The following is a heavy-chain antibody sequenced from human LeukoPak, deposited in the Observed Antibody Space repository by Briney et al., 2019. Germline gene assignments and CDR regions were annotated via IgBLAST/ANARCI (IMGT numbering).Heavy chain of an antibody. D-gene: IGHD6-19*01. Sequence: SETLSLTCTVSGGSISSSSYYWGWIRQPPGKGLEWIGSIYYSGSTYYNPSLKSRVTISVDTSKNQFSLKLSSVTAADTAVYYCARLTGYTSGWYSFGYYYGMDVWGQGTTVTVSS. J-gene: IGHJ6*02. CDR3: ARLTGYTSGWYSFGYYYGMDV. V-gene: IGHV4-39*01. CDR2: IYYSGST. CDR1: GGSISSSSYY.